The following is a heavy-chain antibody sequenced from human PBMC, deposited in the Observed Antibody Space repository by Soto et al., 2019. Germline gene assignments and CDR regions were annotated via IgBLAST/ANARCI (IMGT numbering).Heavy chain of an antibody. J-gene: IGHJ4*02. CDR1: GGSFSGYY. CDR2: INHSGST. Sequence: QVQLQQWGAGLLKPSETLSLTCAVYGGSFSGYYWSWIRQPPGKGLEWIGEINHSGSTNYNPSPKRRAPISVDASKNQFSLKLSSVTAADTAVYYCARGRRHPRVAGAGAIDYWGQGTLVTVSS. V-gene: IGHV4-34*01. CDR3: ARGRRHPRVAGAGAIDY. D-gene: IGHD6-19*01.